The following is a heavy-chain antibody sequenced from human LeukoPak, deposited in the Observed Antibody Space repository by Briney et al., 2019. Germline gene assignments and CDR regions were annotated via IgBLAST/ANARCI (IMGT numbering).Heavy chain of an antibody. V-gene: IGHV3-30*02. CDR1: GFTFNTYG. D-gene: IGHD2-15*01. CDR2: IRYDGSNK. Sequence: GGSLRLSCAASGFTFNTYGMHWVRQAPGKGLEWVAFIRYDGSNKYYADSVKGRFTVSRDNTKNTLYLQMNSLRAEDTAVYYCAKDGGSDPDAFDIWGQGTMVTVSS. J-gene: IGHJ3*02. CDR3: AKDGGSDPDAFDI.